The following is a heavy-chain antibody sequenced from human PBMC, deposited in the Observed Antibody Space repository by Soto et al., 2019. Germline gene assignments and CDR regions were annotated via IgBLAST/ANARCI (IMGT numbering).Heavy chain of an antibody. CDR3: TKGSTGQGLYWLDP. J-gene: IGHJ5*02. V-gene: IGHV4-39*01. CDR2: VSFSGSH. Sequence: PSETLSLTCTASGDSVSNSGYYRGWIRLYPGKRLEWIGSVSFSGSHYSNLSLRSRVSSSEDTSTTLLSLKLRSVTAADTADYYWTKGSTGQGLYWLDPWGQGTLVTFSA. D-gene: IGHD6-13*01. CDR1: GDSVSNSGYY.